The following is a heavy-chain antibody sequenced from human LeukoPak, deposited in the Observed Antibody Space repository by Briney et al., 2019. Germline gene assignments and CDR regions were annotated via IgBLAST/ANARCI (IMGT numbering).Heavy chain of an antibody. J-gene: IGHJ4*02. V-gene: IGHV4-39*01. Sequence: SETLSLTCSVSGVFISSSSYYWGWIRQPPGKGLEWIGSIYYSGSTYYNPSLKSRVTISVDTSKNQLSLKLSSVTAADTAVYYCAGAIVATITGRFDYWGQGTLVTVSS. CDR3: AGAIVATITGRFDY. CDR2: IYYSGST. D-gene: IGHD5-12*01. CDR1: GVFISSSSYY.